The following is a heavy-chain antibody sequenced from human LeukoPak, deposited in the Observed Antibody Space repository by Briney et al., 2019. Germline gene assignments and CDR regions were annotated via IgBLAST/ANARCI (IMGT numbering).Heavy chain of an antibody. CDR2: ICGSGGST. D-gene: IGHD2-8*01. J-gene: IGHJ4*02. CDR1: GFTSTSYA. CDR3: AKEDCTNGVCCYFDY. V-gene: IGHV3-23*01. Sequence: GGCLRPSCVASGFTSTSYAMSWVRPPPGKGLEWVSAICGSGGSTYYAYSVKGRLTISRDNSKSTLYLQMNNLRAEDTAVYYWAKEDCTNGVCCYFDYWGQGTLVTVSS.